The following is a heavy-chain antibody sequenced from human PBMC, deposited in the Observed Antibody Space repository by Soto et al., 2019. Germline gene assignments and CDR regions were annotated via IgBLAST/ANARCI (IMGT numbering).Heavy chain of an antibody. D-gene: IGHD2-15*01. J-gene: IGHJ4*02. CDR2: INSDDTST. V-gene: IGHV3-74*01. Sequence: EVQLVESGGGLVQPGGSLRLSCAASGFTFSNFWMQWVRQAPGKGLVWVSRINSDDTSTTYADSVKGRFIISRDNAKNTLFLQMNSLRPEDTAVYYCTTVLAATPDYWGQGTLVTVSS. CDR3: TTVLAATPDY. CDR1: GFTFSNFW.